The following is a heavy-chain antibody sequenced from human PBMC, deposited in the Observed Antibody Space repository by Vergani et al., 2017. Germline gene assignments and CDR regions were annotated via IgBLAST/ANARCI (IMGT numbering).Heavy chain of an antibody. CDR1: GYTFTGYY. CDR2: INPNSGGT. Sequence: QVQLVQSGAEVKKPGASVKVSCKASGYTFTGYYMHWVRQAPGQGLEWMGWINPNSGGTNYAQKFQGSVTMTRDTSISTAYMELSRLRSDDTAVYYCATVTRIRFLEWGAYYYDCGGQGTLVTVSS. CDR3: ATVTRIRFLEWGAYYYDC. D-gene: IGHD3-3*01. J-gene: IGHJ4*02. V-gene: IGHV1-2*02.